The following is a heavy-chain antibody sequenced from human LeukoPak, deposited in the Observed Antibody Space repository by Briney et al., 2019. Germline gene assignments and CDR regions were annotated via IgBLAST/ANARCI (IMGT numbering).Heavy chain of an antibody. CDR1: GLSFGSYW. D-gene: IGHD3-10*01. CDR3: ARDAFGDFSY. CDR2: IRKDGGDI. Sequence: GPLRLSCVASGLSFGSYWMDWVRQAPGKGLEWVANIRKDGGDIHYVDSVKGRFTISRDNAKNSVYLQVHRLRAEDTAVYYCARDAFGDFSYWGQGILVTVSS. J-gene: IGHJ4*02. V-gene: IGHV3-7*01.